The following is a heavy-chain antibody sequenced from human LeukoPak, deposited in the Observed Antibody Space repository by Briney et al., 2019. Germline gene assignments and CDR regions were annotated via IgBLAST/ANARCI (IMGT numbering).Heavy chain of an antibody. CDR3: ARCSLAFCSSTGCYSNAMDV. V-gene: IGHV4-61*02. J-gene: IGHJ6*02. CDR1: GGSISSGTYY. Sequence: SQTLSLTCTVSGGSISSGTYYWSWIRQPAGKGLEWIGRIYTSGSTNYNPSLKSRVTISVDTSKNQFSLKLSSVTPADSAVYYCARCSLAFCSSTGCYSNAMDVWGQGTTVTVSS. D-gene: IGHD2-2*01. CDR2: IYTSGST.